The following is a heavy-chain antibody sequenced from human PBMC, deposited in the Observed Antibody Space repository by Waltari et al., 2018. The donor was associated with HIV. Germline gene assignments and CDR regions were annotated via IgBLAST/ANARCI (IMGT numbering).Heavy chain of an antibody. CDR3: ARGYYDSRPED. CDR1: GGTFSSYT. V-gene: IGHV1-69*02. CDR2: TSPNLGIA. Sequence: QVQLVQSGAEVKKPGSSVKVSCKASGGTFSSYTISWVRQAPGQGLEWMGRTSPNLGIANYAQKFQGRVTITADKSTSTAYMELSSLRSEDTAVYYCARGYYDSRPEDWGQGTLVTVSS. D-gene: IGHD3-22*01. J-gene: IGHJ4*02.